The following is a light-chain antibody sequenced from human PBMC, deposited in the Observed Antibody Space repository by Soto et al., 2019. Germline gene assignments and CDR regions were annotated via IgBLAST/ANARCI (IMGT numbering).Light chain of an antibody. CDR2: GAS. CDR1: QSVSSN. J-gene: IGKJ1*01. Sequence: EIVMTQSPATLSVSPGERATLSGRASQSVSSNLAWYQQKPGQAPRLLIYGASTRATGIPARFSGSGSGTEFTLTISSLQSEDFAVYYCQHYNNWPRTFGQGTKVDIK. V-gene: IGKV3-15*01. CDR3: QHYNNWPRT.